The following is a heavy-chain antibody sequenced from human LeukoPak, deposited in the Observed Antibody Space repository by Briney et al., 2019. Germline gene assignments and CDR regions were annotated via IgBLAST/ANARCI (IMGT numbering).Heavy chain of an antibody. CDR3: ARDMPRNSYCSSTSCYNRRFDY. Sequence: GGTLRLSCAASGFRFRDFWMTWVRQAPGKGLEWVANIKQDGSEKYYVDSVKGRFTISRDNAKNSLYLQMNSLRAEDTAVYYCARDMPRNSYCSSTSCYNRRFDYWGQGTLVTVSS. V-gene: IGHV3-7*01. CDR1: GFRFRDFW. J-gene: IGHJ4*02. CDR2: IKQDGSEK. D-gene: IGHD2-2*02.